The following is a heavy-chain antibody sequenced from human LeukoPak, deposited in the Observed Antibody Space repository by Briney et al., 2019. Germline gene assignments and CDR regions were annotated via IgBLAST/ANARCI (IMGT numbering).Heavy chain of an antibody. CDR3: ARSSYDFWSGYLYYYYYYYMDV. D-gene: IGHD3-3*01. CDR2: IIPIFGTA. J-gene: IGHJ6*03. CDR1: GGTFSSYA. V-gene: IGHV1-69*13. Sequence: SVKVSCKASGGTFSSYAISWVRQAPGQGLEWMGGIIPIFGTADYAQKFQGRVTITADESTSTAYMELSSLRSEDTAVYYCARSSYDFWSGYLYYYYYYYMDVWGKGTTVTVSS.